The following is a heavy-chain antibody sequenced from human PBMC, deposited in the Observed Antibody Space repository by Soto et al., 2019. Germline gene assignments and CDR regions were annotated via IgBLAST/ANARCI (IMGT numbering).Heavy chain of an antibody. CDR3: ATSLEYNSSPYDS. CDR2: ISYIGST. J-gene: IGHJ4*02. V-gene: IGHV4-31*03. D-gene: IGHD6-6*01. Sequence: SETLSLTCTVSGGSISSGGYYWSWIRQHPGKGLEWIGYISYIGSTYYNPSLKSRVTISVDTSKNQFSLKLSSVTAADTAVYYCATSLEYNSSPYDSWGQGTLVTVSS. CDR1: GGSISSGGYY.